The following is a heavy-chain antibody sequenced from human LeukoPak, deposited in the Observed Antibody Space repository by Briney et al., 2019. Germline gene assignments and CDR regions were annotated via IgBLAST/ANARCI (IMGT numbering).Heavy chain of an antibody. CDR3: ARANFLYCSSSTCLFDY. J-gene: IGHJ4*02. D-gene: IGHD2-2*01. CDR1: GYTFTDYY. V-gene: IGHV1-2*03. CDR2: INPNDGDT. Sequence: AASVKVSCKASGYTFTDYYMHWVQQAPGQRFEWMGWINPNDGDTNYAQKFQGRVTMTRDTSISTAHMEVSRLRSDDTAVYYCARANFLYCSSSTCLFDYWGQGTLVTVSS.